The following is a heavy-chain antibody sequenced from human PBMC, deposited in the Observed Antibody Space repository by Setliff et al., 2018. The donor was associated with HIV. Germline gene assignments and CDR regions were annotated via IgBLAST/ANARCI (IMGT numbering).Heavy chain of an antibody. V-gene: IGHV3-7*01. Sequence: PGGSLRLSCAASGFTFSNYWMSWVRQAPGKGLEWVANMKEDGSEIHYVDSVKGRFTISRDNAKNSLYLQMNSLRVEDTAVYYCAKDVCSGAYCYAYYYYGMDVWGQGTMVTVSS. J-gene: IGHJ6*02. D-gene: IGHD2-15*01. CDR1: GFTFSNYW. CDR3: AKDVCSGAYCYAYYYYGMDV. CDR2: MKEDGSEI.